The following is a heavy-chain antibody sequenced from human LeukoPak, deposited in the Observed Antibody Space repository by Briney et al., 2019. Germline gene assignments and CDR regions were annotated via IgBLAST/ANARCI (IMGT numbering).Heavy chain of an antibody. CDR2: ISGSSSFI. Sequence: GGSLRLSCAASGFTFSSHSLNWVRRAPGKGLEWISSISGSSSFIYYAGSVKGRFTISRDNAKASVYLQMNSLRAEDTAVYYCARETLERITIFGVVIMSASFDYWGQGTLVTVSS. J-gene: IGHJ4*02. CDR3: ARETLERITIFGVVIMSASFDY. V-gene: IGHV3-21*04. D-gene: IGHD3-3*01. CDR1: GFTFSSHS.